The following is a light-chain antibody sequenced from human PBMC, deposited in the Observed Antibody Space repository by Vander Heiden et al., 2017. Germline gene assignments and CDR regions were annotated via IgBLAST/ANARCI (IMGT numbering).Light chain of an antibody. CDR2: GAS. CDR3: QQYNNWPPSKT. Sequence: ELVMPQSPATLSVSPGERATLSCRASQSVSSNLAWYQQKPGQAPRLLIYGASTRATGIPARFGGSGSGTEFTLTISSLQSEDFAVYYCQQYNNWPPSKTFGQGTKVEIK. CDR1: QSVSSN. V-gene: IGKV3-15*01. J-gene: IGKJ1*01.